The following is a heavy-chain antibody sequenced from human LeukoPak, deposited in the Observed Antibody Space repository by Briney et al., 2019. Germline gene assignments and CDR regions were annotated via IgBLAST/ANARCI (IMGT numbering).Heavy chain of an antibody. CDR1: GGSISSGGYS. V-gene: IGHV4-30-2*01. CDR2: IYHSGST. CDR3: ARPGHGSGWHRAEYFQH. D-gene: IGHD6-19*01. J-gene: IGHJ1*01. Sequence: TSETLSLTCAVSGGSISSGGYSWSWIRQPPGKGLEWIGYIYHSGSTYYNPSLKSRVTISVDTSKNQFSLKLSSVTAADTAVYYCARPGHGSGWHRAEYFQHWGQGTLVTVSS.